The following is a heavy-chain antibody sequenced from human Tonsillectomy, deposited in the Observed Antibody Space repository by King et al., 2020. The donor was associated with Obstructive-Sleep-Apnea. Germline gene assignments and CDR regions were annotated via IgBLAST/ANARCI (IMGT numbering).Heavy chain of an antibody. V-gene: IGHV4-39*07. CDR3: ASDPYSSGWYWYFDL. CDR2: IYYIGRT. D-gene: IGHD6-19*01. J-gene: IGHJ2*01. Sequence: QLQESGPGLVKPSETLSLSCTVSGGSISSSNYYWGWIRQPPGKGLEWIGNIYYIGRTYYNPSLKSRVTISVDTSKNQFSLKVSSVTAADTAVYYCASDPYSSGWYWYFDLWGRGTLVTVSS. CDR1: GGSISSSNYY.